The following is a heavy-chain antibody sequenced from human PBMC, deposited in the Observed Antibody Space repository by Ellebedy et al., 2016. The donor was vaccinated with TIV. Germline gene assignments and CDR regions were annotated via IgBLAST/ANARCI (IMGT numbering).Heavy chain of an antibody. J-gene: IGHJ4*02. Sequence: ASVKVSXKASGYIFTNYDIGWVRQAPGQGLEWLGWVSAFNGDTNYAQKFLGRVTIDADESTSTAYMELSSLRSEDTAVYYCARGAAPQRGKVVYWRGDFDYWGQGTLVTVSS. CDR3: ARGAAPQRGKVVYWRGDFDY. D-gene: IGHD1-26*01. CDR2: VSAFNGDT. V-gene: IGHV1-18*04. CDR1: GYIFTNYD.